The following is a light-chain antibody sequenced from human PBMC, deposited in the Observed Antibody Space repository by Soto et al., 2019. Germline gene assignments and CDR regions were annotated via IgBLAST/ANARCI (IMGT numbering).Light chain of an antibody. CDR2: EVS. J-gene: IGLJ3*02. V-gene: IGLV2-14*01. CDR3: SSYTGSSTPV. CDR1: SSDVGGYNY. Sequence: QSALTQPASVSGSPGQSITISCTGTSSDVGGYNYVSWYQHHPGKAPKLMIYEVSNRPSGVSNRFSRSKSGNTASLTISGLQAEDEADYYCSSYTGSSTPVFGGGTKLTVL.